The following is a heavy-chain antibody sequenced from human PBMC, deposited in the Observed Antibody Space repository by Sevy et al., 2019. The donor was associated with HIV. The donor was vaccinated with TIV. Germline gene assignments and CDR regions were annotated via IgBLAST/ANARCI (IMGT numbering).Heavy chain of an antibody. V-gene: IGHV4-61*02. CDR1: GGSISSGSYY. J-gene: IGHJ4*02. Sequence: SETLSLTCTVSGGSISSGSYYWSWIRQPAGKGLEWIGRIYTSGSTNYNPSLKSRVTISVDTSKNQFSLKLSSVTAADTAVDYCVRETWIQLWFLDYWGQGTLVTVSS. CDR3: VRETWIQLWFLDY. D-gene: IGHD5-18*01. CDR2: IYTSGST.